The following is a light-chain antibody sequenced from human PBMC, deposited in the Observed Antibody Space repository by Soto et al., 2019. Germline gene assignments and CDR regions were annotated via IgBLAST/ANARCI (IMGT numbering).Light chain of an antibody. V-gene: IGKV3-20*01. Sequence: DIVLTHSPGTLSLSPGERATLSCRASQSVSSSYLAWYQQKPGQAPRLLIYGASSRATGIPDRFSGSGSGTDFTLPISRLEPEDFAVYYCQQYGSLWTFGQGTKV. CDR3: QQYGSLWT. J-gene: IGKJ1*01. CDR2: GAS. CDR1: QSVSSSY.